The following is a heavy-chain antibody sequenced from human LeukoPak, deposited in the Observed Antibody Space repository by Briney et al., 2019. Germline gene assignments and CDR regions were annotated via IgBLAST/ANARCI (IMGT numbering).Heavy chain of an antibody. J-gene: IGHJ4*02. Sequence: ASVKVSCKASGYTVTSYGISWVRQAPGQGLEWMGWISAYNGNTNYAQKLQGRVTMTTDTSTSTAYMELRSLRSDDTAVYYCARSLLVHRDYGDDLVDYWGQGTLVTVSS. D-gene: IGHD4-17*01. CDR1: GYTVTSYG. CDR3: ARSLLVHRDYGDDLVDY. V-gene: IGHV1-18*01. CDR2: ISAYNGNT.